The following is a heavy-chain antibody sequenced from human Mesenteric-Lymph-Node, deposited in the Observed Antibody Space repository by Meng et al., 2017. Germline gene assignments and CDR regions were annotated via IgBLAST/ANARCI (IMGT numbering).Heavy chain of an antibody. CDR2: ISSSSSYI. CDR1: GFTFSSYS. J-gene: IGHJ4*02. Sequence: GESLKISCAASGFTFSSYSMNWVRQAPGKGLEWVSSISSSSSYIYYADSVKGRFTISRDNAKNSLYLQMNSLRAEDTAVYYCARDRLDGGSYYIDYWGQGTLVIVSS. CDR3: ARDRLDGGSYYIDY. D-gene: IGHD1-26*01. V-gene: IGHV3-21*01.